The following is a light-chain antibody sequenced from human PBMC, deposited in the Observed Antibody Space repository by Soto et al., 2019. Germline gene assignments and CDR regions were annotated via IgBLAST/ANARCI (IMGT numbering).Light chain of an antibody. Sequence: DIQMTQSPSTLSASVGDRVTITCRATQSIRTWLAWYQQKPGKAPKLLIYDASSLESGVPSRFSGSGSGTEFTLTISSLQPDDFATYYCQHYNAYFGGGTKVDIK. V-gene: IGKV1-5*01. CDR1: QSIRTW. CDR2: DAS. CDR3: QHYNAY. J-gene: IGKJ4*01.